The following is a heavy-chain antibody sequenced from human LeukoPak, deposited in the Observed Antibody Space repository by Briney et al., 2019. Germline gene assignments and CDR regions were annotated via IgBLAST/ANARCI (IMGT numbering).Heavy chain of an antibody. CDR2: IYYSGST. D-gene: IGHD2-15*01. CDR3: ARLYRIVVVVAATRGHKIFDP. CDR1: GGSISSYY. J-gene: IGHJ5*02. V-gene: IGHV4-59*01. Sequence: TSETLSLTCTVSGGSISSYYWSWIRQPPGKGLEWIGYIYYSGSTNYNPSLKSRVTISVDTSKNQFSLKLSSVTAADTAVYYCARLYRIVVVVAATRGHKIFDPWGQGTLVTVSS.